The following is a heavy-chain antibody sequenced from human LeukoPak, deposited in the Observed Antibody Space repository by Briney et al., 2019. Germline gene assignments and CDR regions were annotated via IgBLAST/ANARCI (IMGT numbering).Heavy chain of an antibody. J-gene: IGHJ4*02. CDR1: GYSISSGYY. CDR3: AREAGGDYYHTSDYSQRDS. CDR2: IHRSGNT. Sequence: SETLSLICTVSGYSISSGYYWAWIRQPPGRRLEWIGTIHRSGNTNYNPSLQSRITIPLDMSKNQFSLKVHSVTAADTAVYYCAREAGGDYYHTSDYSQRDSWGQGTLVTVSS. D-gene: IGHD3-22*01. V-gene: IGHV4-38-2*02.